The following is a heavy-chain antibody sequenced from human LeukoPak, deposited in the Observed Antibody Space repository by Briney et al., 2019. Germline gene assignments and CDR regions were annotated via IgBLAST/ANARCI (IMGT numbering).Heavy chain of an antibody. J-gene: IGHJ5*02. D-gene: IGHD4-11*01. CDR1: VGSISSYY. Sequence: SETLSLTCTVSVGSISSYYWSWIRQPPGKGLEGIGYIYYSGSTNYNPSLKSRVNISVDTSKNQFSLKLSSVTAADTAVYYCARGGYSMAARWFDPWGQGTLVTVSS. V-gene: IGHV4-59*01. CDR3: ARGGYSMAARWFDP. CDR2: IYYSGST.